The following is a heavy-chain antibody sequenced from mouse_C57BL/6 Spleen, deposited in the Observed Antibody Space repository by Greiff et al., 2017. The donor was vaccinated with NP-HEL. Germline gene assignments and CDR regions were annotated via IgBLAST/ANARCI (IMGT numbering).Heavy chain of an antibody. CDR1: GFTFSDYG. D-gene: IGHD2-4*01. J-gene: IGHJ3*01. V-gene: IGHV5-17*01. CDR2: ISSGSSTI. Sequence: DVQLVESGGGLVKPGGSLKLSCAASGFTFSDYGMHWVRQAPEKGLEWVAYISSGSSTIYYADTVKGRFTISRDNAKNTLFLQMTSLRSEDTAMYYCARDQDYDGAWFAYWGQGTLVTVSA. CDR3: ARDQDYDGAWFAY.